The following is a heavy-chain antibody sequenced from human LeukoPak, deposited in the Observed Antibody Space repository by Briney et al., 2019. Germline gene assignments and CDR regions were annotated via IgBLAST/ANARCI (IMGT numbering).Heavy chain of an antibody. CDR2: IYYGGSP. J-gene: IGHJ5*02. CDR1: GGSISSYY. Sequence: SETLSLTCTVSGGSISSYYWSWIRQPPGKGLEWIGYIYYGGSPNYIPSLKSRLTISVDTSKNQFSLKLSSVTAADTAVYYCASGSHPLNWFDPWGQGTLVTVSS. CDR3: ASGSHPLNWFDP. D-gene: IGHD1-26*01. V-gene: IGHV4-59*01.